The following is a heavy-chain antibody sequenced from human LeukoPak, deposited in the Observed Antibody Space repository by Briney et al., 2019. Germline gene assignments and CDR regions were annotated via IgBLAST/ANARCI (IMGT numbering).Heavy chain of an antibody. CDR2: IRGCGGRT. CDR3: AKDSVYSSGGDAFDI. V-gene: IGHV3-23*01. J-gene: IGHJ3*02. CDR1: GFTFSSFA. Sequence: GGSLRLSCAASGFTFSSFAMRWVRQTSGKGLEWVSTIRGCGGRTYYAASVKGRFTISRDNSKNTLYVQLSSLRAEDTAVYYCAKDSVYSSGGDAFDIWGQGTMVTVSS. D-gene: IGHD6-19*01.